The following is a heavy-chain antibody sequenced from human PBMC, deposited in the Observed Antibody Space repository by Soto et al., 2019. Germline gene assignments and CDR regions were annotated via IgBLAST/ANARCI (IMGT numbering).Heavy chain of an antibody. J-gene: IGHJ6*01. D-gene: IGHD1-26*01. V-gene: IGHV1-69*01. Sequence: QVHLVQSGAEVKKPGSSVNVSCKASGGTFSSYSISWVRQAPGQGLEWMGGSIPIFPTANYAQKFQGRVTITADESTSTVYMELSSVRSEDTAVYYCATRGHHRRASYCCDMDDGGQGTTVTVSS. CDR3: ATRGHHRRASYCCDMDD. CDR2: SIPIFPTA. CDR1: GGTFSSYS.